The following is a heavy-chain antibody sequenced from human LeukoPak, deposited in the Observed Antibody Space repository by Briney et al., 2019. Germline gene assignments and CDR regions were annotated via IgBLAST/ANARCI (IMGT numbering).Heavy chain of an antibody. J-gene: IGHJ4*02. CDR1: GFIFSTYE. V-gene: IGHV3-48*03. D-gene: IGHD3-22*01. CDR3: ARDVHPSGGYYFDY. Sequence: GGSLRLSCAASGFIFSTYEMNWVRQAPGKGLEWVAYISSRGRTVYYADSVKGRLTVSRDDAKNSVYLQLSKLRAEDTAVYYCARDVHPSGGYYFDYWGQGVLVTVSS. CDR2: ISSRGRTV.